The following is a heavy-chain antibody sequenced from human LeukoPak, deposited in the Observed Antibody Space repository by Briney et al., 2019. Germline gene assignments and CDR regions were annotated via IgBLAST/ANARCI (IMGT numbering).Heavy chain of an antibody. CDR2: ISSSSSYI. V-gene: IGHV3-21*01. CDR3: AKAKYHDFWSGYYSDF. CDR1: GFTFSSYS. J-gene: IGHJ4*02. Sequence: GGSLRLSCAASGFTFSSYSMNWVRQAPGKGLEWVSSISSSSSYIYYADSVKGRFTISRDNSKNTLYLQMNSLGAEDTAVYYCAKAKYHDFWSGYYSDFWGQGTLVTVSS. D-gene: IGHD3-3*01.